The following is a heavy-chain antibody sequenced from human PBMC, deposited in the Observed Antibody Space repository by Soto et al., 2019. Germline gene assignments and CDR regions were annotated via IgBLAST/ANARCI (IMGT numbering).Heavy chain of an antibody. CDR2: IYPGDSDT. V-gene: IGHV5-51*01. J-gene: IGHJ6*02. CDR1: GYSFTSYW. Sequence: GESLKISCKGSGYSFTSYWIGWVRQMPGKGLEWMGIIYPGDSDTRYSPSFQGQVTISADKSISTAYLQWSSLKASDTAMYYCARQDRGWSGYYYYYGMDVWGQGTTVTVS. CDR3: ARQDRGWSGYYYYYGMDV. D-gene: IGHD2-15*01.